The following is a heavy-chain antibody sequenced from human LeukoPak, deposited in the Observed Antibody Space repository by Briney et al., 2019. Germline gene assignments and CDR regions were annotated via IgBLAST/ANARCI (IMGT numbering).Heavy chain of an antibody. Sequence: SETLSLTCTVSGGSISSYYWSWIRQPAGKGLEWVGEIYSSGSSSYSPSLKNRVTMSVDTSKNQFSLKLTSVTAADTAVYYCARRGSSSGWSVDYWGQGTLVTVSS. D-gene: IGHD6-19*01. CDR1: GGSISSYY. V-gene: IGHV4-4*07. CDR3: ARRGSSSGWSVDY. CDR2: IYSSGSS. J-gene: IGHJ4*02.